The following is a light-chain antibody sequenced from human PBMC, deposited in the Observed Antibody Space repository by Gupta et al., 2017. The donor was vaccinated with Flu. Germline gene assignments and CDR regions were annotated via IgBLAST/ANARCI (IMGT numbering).Light chain of an antibody. V-gene: IGKV4-1*01. CDR3: QQYYSTPMFT. CDR2: WAT. CDR1: QSVLFDSNNKNY. Sequence: LGERATINCKSSQSVLFDSNNKNYLAWYQQKPRQPPKLLMYWATTRESGVPDRFNGSGSGTDFTLTISNLRAEDVAVYYCQQYYSTPMFTFGQGTKLEFK. J-gene: IGKJ2*01.